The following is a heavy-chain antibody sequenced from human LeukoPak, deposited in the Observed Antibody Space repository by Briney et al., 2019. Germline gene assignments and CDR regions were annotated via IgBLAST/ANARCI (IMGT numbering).Heavy chain of an antibody. CDR2: ISYSSSYI. CDR3: ASGGYSYGSFDY. J-gene: IGHJ4*02. Sequence: PGGSLRLSCAASGLTFSRYSVNWVRQAPGKGLEWVSSISYSSSYIYYADSVKGRFTISRDNSKNTLYLQMNSLRAEDTAVYYCASGGYSYGSFDYWGQGTLVTVSS. V-gene: IGHV3-21*04. CDR1: GLTFSRYS. D-gene: IGHD5-18*01.